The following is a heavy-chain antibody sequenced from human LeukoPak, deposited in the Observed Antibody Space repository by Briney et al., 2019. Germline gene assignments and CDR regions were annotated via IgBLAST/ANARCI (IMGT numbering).Heavy chain of an antibody. CDR3: AKDVSEGYDSGGY. CDR1: GFTFSSYA. D-gene: IGHD5-12*01. J-gene: IGHJ4*02. CDR2: ISYDGSNK. Sequence: AGGSLRLSCAASGFTFSSYAMHWVRQAPGKGLEWVAVISYDGSNKYYADSVKGRFTISRDNSKNTLYLQMNSLRAEDTAVYYCAKDVSEGYDSGGYWGQGTLVTVSS. V-gene: IGHV3-30-3*01.